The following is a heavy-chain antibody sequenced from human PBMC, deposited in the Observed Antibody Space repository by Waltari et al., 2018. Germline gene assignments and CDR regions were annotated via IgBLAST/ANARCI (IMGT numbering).Heavy chain of an antibody. D-gene: IGHD3-10*01. J-gene: IGHJ6*02. CDR3: ARMAPITMVRGVMDYYYGMDV. CDR2: INHSGST. Sequence: QVQLQQWGAGLLKPSETLSLTCAVYGGSFSGYYWSWIRQPPGKGLEWIGEINHSGSTNHNPSLKSRVTISVDTSKNQFSLKLSSVTAADTAVYYCARMAPITMVRGVMDYYYGMDVWGQGTTVTVSS. V-gene: IGHV4-34*01. CDR1: GGSFSGYY.